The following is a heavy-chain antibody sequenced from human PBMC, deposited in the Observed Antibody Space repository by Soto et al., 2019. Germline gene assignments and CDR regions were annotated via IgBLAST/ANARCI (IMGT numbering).Heavy chain of an antibody. D-gene: IGHD1-26*01. J-gene: IGHJ4*02. CDR2: ISGSGGST. CDR1: GFTFSSYA. V-gene: IGHV3-23*01. Sequence: GGSLRLSCAASGFTFSSYAMSWVRPAPGKGLEWVSAISGSGGSTYYADSVKGRFTISRDNSKNTLYLQMNSLRAEDTAVYYCAKDQSWELSFDYWGQGTLVTVSS. CDR3: AKDQSWELSFDY.